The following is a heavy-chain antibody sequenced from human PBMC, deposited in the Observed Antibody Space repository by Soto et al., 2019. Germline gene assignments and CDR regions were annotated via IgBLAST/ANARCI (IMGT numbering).Heavy chain of an antibody. Sequence: SDTLSLTCTVSGGSISIYYLSWIRQPPGKGLEWIGYIYYSGSTNYNPSLKSRVTISVDTSKNQFSLKLSSVTAADTAVYYCAGTDYYGSGSYRAFGNYWGQGTLVTVSS. D-gene: IGHD3-10*01. CDR2: IYYSGST. CDR1: GGSISIYY. CDR3: AGTDYYGSGSYRAFGNY. V-gene: IGHV4-59*08. J-gene: IGHJ4*02.